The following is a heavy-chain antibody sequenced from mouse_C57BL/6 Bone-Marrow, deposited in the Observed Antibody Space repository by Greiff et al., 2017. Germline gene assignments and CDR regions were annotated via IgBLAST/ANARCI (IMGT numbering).Heavy chain of an antibody. V-gene: IGHV5-17*01. CDR2: ISSGSSTI. Sequence: EVQLVESGGGLVKPGGSLKLSCAASGFTFSDYGMHWVRQAPEKGLEWVAYISSGSSTIYYADTVKGRFTISRDNATNTLFLQMTSLRSEDTAMYYCARPSTEGAMDYWGQGTSVTVSS. J-gene: IGHJ4*01. CDR1: GFTFSDYG. CDR3: ARPSTEGAMDY. D-gene: IGHD1-1*01.